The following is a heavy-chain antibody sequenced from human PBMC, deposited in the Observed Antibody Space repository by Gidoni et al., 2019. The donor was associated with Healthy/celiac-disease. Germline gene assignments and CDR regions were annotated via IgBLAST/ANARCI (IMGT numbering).Heavy chain of an antibody. D-gene: IGHD4-17*01. V-gene: IGHV1-18*04. CDR3: ARSDYGDPLPGNFDY. CDR2: ISAYNGNT. CDR1: GYTFTSYG. J-gene: IGHJ4*02. Sequence: QVQLVRSGAEVKKPGASVKVSCKASGYTFTSYGISWVRQAPGQGLEWMGWISAYNGNTNYAQKLQGRVTMTTDTSTSTAYMELRSLRSDDTAVYYCARSDYGDPLPGNFDYWGQGTLVTVSS.